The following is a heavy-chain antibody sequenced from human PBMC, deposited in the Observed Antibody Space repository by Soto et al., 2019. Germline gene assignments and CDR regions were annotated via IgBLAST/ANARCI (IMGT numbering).Heavy chain of an antibody. Sequence: EVQLLESGGDLVQPGVSRRLSCAASGFTFNNYAMSWVRQAPGKGLEWVSAISSSGYSTYYADSVKGRFTISRDNSKNTVYLQMNNLRAEDTAVYYCAKGSVVVAAKFDSWGKGTLVTVSS. J-gene: IGHJ4*02. CDR3: AKGSVVVAAKFDS. V-gene: IGHV3-23*01. D-gene: IGHD2-21*02. CDR1: GFTFNNYA. CDR2: ISSSGYST.